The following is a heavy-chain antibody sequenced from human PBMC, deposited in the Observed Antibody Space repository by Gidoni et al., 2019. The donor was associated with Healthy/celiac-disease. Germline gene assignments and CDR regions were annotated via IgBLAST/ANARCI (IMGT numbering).Heavy chain of an antibody. V-gene: IGHV1-18*01. CDR1: GYTFTSYG. Sequence: QVQLVQSGAEVKKPGASVKVSCKASGYTFTSYGISWVRQAPGQGLEWMGGISAYNGNTNYAQKLQGRVTMTTDTSTSTAYMELRSLRSDDTAVYYCARDKLHRINCSGGSCYLGYWGQGTLVTVSS. D-gene: IGHD2-15*01. CDR2: ISAYNGNT. J-gene: IGHJ4*02. CDR3: ARDKLHRINCSGGSCYLGY.